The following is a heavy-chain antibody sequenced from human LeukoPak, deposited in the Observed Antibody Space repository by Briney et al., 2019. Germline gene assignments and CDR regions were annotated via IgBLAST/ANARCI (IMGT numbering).Heavy chain of an antibody. J-gene: IGHJ4*02. CDR1: GFTFSSYA. Sequence: GGSLRLSCAASGFTFSSYAMHWVRQAPGKGLEWVAVISYDGSNKYYADSVKGRFTISRDNSKNTLYLQMNRLRAEDTAVYYCAREREGSNYYDSSGYLAYWGQGTLVTVSS. CDR2: ISYDGSNK. D-gene: IGHD3-22*01. CDR3: AREREGSNYYDSSGYLAY. V-gene: IGHV3-30*04.